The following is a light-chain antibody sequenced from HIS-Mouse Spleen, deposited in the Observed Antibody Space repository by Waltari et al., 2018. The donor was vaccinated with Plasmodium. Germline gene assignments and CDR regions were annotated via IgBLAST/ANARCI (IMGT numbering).Light chain of an antibody. V-gene: IGLV2-11*01. J-gene: IGLJ2*01. Sequence: QSALTQPRSVSGSPGQSVTISCTGTSSYVGGYNYVSWYQQHPGQAPKLMIYDVSKRPSGVPDRFSGSKSGNTASLTISGLQAEDEADYYCCSYAGSYTFVVFGGGTKLTVL. CDR2: DVS. CDR3: CSYAGSYTFVV. CDR1: SSYVGGYNY.